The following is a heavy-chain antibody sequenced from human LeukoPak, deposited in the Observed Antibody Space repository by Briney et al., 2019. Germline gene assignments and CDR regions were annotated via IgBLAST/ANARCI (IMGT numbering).Heavy chain of an antibody. D-gene: IGHD6-13*01. CDR1: GFTFSSYW. V-gene: IGHV3-23*01. Sequence: GGSLRLSCAASGFTFSSYWMSWVRQAPGKGLEWVSAISTSGGTTYYADSVKGRFTISRDNSKNTLYLQMNSLRAEDTAVYYCAKEQRLYSSSPFDYWGQGTLVTVSS. J-gene: IGHJ4*02. CDR3: AKEQRLYSSSPFDY. CDR2: ISTSGGTT.